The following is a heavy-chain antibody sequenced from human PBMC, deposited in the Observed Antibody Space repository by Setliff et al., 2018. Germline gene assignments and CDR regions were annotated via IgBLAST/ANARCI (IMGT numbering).Heavy chain of an antibody. Sequence: SETLSLTCNVSGVSISSYYWSWIRQAPGKGLESLGYIQNSGGINYNPSLKSRVTISVDTSTNQFSLKLTTVTAADTAVYYCARLSWNGLRYLGLDVWGQGTTVTVSS. V-gene: IGHV4-59*01. D-gene: IGHD3-3*01. CDR3: ARLSWNGLRYLGLDV. CDR1: GVSISSYY. J-gene: IGHJ6*02. CDR2: IQNSGGI.